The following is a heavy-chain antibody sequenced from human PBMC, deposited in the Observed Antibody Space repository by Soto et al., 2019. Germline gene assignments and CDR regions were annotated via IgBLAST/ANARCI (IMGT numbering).Heavy chain of an antibody. CDR1: GGSVSTDY. D-gene: IGHD3-3*01. CDR3: ARGEWFLRGYGMDV. V-gene: IGHV4-59*02. Sequence: QVQLQESGPGLVKPSETLSLTCTVSGGSVSTDYWSWIRQPPGKRLEYIGFINHGGSANYNPSLESRVTISPDTSKNQLSLKLSSVTAADTAVYYCARGEWFLRGYGMDVWGRGTTVTVS. CDR2: INHGGSA. J-gene: IGHJ6*02.